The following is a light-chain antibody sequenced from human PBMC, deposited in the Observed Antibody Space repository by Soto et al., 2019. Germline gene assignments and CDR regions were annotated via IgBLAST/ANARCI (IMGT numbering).Light chain of an antibody. J-gene: IGLJ3*02. CDR2: GTN. V-gene: IGLV1-40*01. CDR1: RSNIGAGYD. CDR3: QSYDNSLSGSRV. Sequence: QSVLTQPPSVSGAPGQRVTISCTGSRSNIGAGYDVHWYQQLPGTAPKLLIYGTNNRPSGVLDRFSGSKSGMSASLAITGLQAVDEANYYCQSYDNSLSGSRVFGGGTKLTVL.